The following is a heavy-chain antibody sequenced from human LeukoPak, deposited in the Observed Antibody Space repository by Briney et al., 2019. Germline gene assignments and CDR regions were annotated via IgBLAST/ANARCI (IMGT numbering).Heavy chain of an antibody. V-gene: IGHV1-18*01. CDR2: ISAYNGNT. Sequence: VASVEVSCKASGYTFTNYGISWVRQAPGQGLDWMGWISAYNGNTDYAQKFQGKVTMTTDTSTNTAYMELRSLRSDDTAVYYCARVLAYCTRTSCHDYWGQGTLVTVSS. J-gene: IGHJ4*02. D-gene: IGHD2-2*01. CDR3: ARVLAYCTRTSCHDY. CDR1: GYTFTNYG.